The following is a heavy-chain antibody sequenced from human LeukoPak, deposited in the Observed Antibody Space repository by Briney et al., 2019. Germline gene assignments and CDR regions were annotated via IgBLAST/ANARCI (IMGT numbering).Heavy chain of an antibody. J-gene: IGHJ3*02. CDR1: GGSISSYY. CDR3: ARVLAGHDSSEDAFDI. D-gene: IGHD3-22*01. Sequence: SETLSLTCTVSGGSISSYYWSWIRQPAGKGLEWIGRIYTSGSTNYNPSLKSRVTMSVDTSKNQFSLKLSSVTAADTAVYYCARVLAGHDSSEDAFDIWGQGTMVTVSS. V-gene: IGHV4-4*07. CDR2: IYTSGST.